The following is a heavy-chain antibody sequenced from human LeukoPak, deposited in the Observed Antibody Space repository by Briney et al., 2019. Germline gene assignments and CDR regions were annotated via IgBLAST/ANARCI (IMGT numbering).Heavy chain of an antibody. V-gene: IGHV1-2*02. J-gene: IGHJ4*02. Sequence: ASVKVSCKASGYTFTGYYMHWVRQAPGHGLEWMGWINPNSGGTNYAQKFQGRVTMTRDTSISTAYMELSRLRSDDTAVYYCARDGGPYYDSSGYYIYWGQGTLVTVSS. CDR1: GYTFTGYY. CDR3: ARDGGPYYDSSGYYIY. CDR2: INPNSGGT. D-gene: IGHD3-22*01.